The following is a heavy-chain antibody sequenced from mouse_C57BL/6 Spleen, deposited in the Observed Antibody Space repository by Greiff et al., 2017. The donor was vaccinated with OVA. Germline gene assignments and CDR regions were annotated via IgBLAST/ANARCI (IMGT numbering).Heavy chain of an antibody. D-gene: IGHD4-1*01. J-gene: IGHJ3*01. Sequence: QVQLQQPGAELVKPGASVKMSCKASGYTFTSYWITWVKQRPGQGLEWIGEIYPGSGSTNYNEKFKSKATLTVDTSSSTAYIQLSSLTSEDSAVYYCARKELGRNWFAYWGQGTLVTVSA. CDR2: IYPGSGST. CDR1: GYTFTSYW. V-gene: IGHV1-55*01. CDR3: ARKELGRNWFAY.